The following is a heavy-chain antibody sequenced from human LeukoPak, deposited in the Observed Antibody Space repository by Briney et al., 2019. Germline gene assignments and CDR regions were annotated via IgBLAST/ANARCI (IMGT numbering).Heavy chain of an antibody. V-gene: IGHV3-48*01. CDR3: ARDYYGSGSWYY. Sequence: GGSLRLSCAASGFTFSSYSMNWVRLAPGRGLEWVSYIRSSSSTIYYADSVKGRFTISRDNAKNSLYLQMNSLRAEDTAVYYCARDYYGSGSWYYWGQGTLVTVSS. CDR1: GFTFSSYS. J-gene: IGHJ4*02. D-gene: IGHD3-10*01. CDR2: IRSSSSTI.